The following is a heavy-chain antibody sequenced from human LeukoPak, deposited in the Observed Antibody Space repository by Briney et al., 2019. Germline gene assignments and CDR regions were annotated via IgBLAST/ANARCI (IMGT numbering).Heavy chain of an antibody. D-gene: IGHD7-27*01. CDR1: GFTFNTYS. CDR2: INEDGSEK. Sequence: GGSLRLSCAASGFTFNTYSMNWVRQAPGKGLEWVALINEDGSEKYYVDSVKGRFTISRDNAENSLYLQMNSLRAEDTAIYYCAKVQLGIGVDYWGQGTLVSVSS. V-gene: IGHV3-7*02. J-gene: IGHJ4*02. CDR3: AKVQLGIGVDY.